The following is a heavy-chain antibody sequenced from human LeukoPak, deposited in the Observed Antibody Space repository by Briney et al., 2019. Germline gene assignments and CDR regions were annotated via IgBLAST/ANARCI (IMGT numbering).Heavy chain of an antibody. D-gene: IGHD1-7*01. CDR2: IYHSGST. CDR1: GGSISSGGYS. Sequence: SQTLSLTCAVSGGSISSGGYSWSWIRQPPGKGLEWIGYIYHSGSTYYNPSLKSRVTISVDRSKNQFSLRLSSVTAADTAVYYCARDRGNWYYASIDYWGQGTLVTVSS. CDR3: ARDRGNWYYASIDY. V-gene: IGHV4-30-2*01. J-gene: IGHJ4*02.